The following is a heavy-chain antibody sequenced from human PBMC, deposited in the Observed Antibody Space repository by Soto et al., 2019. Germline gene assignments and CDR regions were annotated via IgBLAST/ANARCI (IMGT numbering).Heavy chain of an antibody. CDR3: AREGSSGWYARWFDP. V-gene: IGHV3-48*02. J-gene: IGHJ5*02. Sequence: EVQLVESGGGLVQPGGSLRLSCAASGFTFSSYSMNWVRQAPGKGLEWVSYISSSSSTIYYADSVKGRFTISRDNAKNSLYLQMNSLRDEDTAVYYCAREGSSGWYARWFDPWGQGTLVTVSS. D-gene: IGHD6-19*01. CDR1: GFTFSSYS. CDR2: ISSSSSTI.